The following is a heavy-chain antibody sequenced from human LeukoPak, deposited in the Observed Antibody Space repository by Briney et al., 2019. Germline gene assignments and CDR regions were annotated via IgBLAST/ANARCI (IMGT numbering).Heavy chain of an antibody. D-gene: IGHD3-3*01. Sequence: SDTLSLTCTVSGGSISSYYWSWIRQPAGKGLEWIGRIYTSRSTNYNPSLKSRVTMSVATSKNQFSLKLSSVTAADTAVYYCARDGFDFWSGYHISPWGQGTLVTVSS. V-gene: IGHV4-4*07. CDR1: GGSISSYY. CDR3: ARDGFDFWSGYHISP. J-gene: IGHJ5*02. CDR2: IYTSRST.